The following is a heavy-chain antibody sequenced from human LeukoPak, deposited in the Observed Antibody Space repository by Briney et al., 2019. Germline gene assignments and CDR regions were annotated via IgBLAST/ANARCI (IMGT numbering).Heavy chain of an antibody. D-gene: IGHD2-2*01. CDR2: ISAYNGNT. CDR1: GYTYSKYG. CDR3: ASDIGYCSRTSCYGLYY. V-gene: IGHV1-18*01. J-gene: IGHJ4*02. Sequence: ASVKVSCKGSGYTYSKYGITWVRQAPGQGLEWMGWISAYNGNTKYAPKHQGRVTMTTDTSTRTAYMELRSLRSDDTAVHYCASDIGYCSRTSCYGLYYWGQGTQVTVSS.